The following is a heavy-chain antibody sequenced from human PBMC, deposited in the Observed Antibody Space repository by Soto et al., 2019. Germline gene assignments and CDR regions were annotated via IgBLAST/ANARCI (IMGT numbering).Heavy chain of an antibody. CDR3: ATASAGYTFGFDL. D-gene: IGHD1-1*01. CDR1: GFNFASST. Sequence: ASVKVAWTASGFNFASSTIQWVLQTRGHRLEWIGWIVVGNGNTNFAQDLRQRVTFSRDMSTSTAYMDVSTLRSDDTAMYYCATASAGYTFGFDLWGQGSLVTVSS. J-gene: IGHJ4*02. V-gene: IGHV1-58*02. CDR2: IVVGNGNT.